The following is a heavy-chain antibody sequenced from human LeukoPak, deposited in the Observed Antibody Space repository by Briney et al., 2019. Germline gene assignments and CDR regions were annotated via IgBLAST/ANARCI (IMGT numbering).Heavy chain of an antibody. CDR1: GGTFSSYA. CDR2: IIPILGIA. Sequence: SVKVSCKASGGTFSSYAISWVRQAPGQGLEWMGRIIPILGIANYAQKFQGRVTITADKSTSTAYMELSSLRSEDTAVYYCANTGYSSSWYATRWFDPWGQGTLVTVSS. J-gene: IGHJ5*02. CDR3: ANTGYSSSWYATRWFDP. D-gene: IGHD6-13*01. V-gene: IGHV1-69*04.